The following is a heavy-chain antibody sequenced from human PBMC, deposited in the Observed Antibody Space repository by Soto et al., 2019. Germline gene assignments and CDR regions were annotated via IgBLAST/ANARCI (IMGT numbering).Heavy chain of an antibody. V-gene: IGHV3-53*01. J-gene: IGHJ1*01. CDR3: ARASSRWGSDAAH. CDR1: GFSVSANY. Sequence: EVHLVESGGGLIQPGGSLRLSCAPSGFSVSANYMSWVRQAPGRGLECVSSIYSGGSTVYADSVKGRFTISRDNSKNTLYLQMNSLRADDTAVYYCARASSRWGSDAAHWGQGTLVTVSP. CDR2: IYSGGST. D-gene: IGHD3-16*01.